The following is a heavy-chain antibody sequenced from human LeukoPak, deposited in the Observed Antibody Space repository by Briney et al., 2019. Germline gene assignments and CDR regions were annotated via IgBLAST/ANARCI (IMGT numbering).Heavy chain of an antibody. V-gene: IGHV3-30*02. D-gene: IGHD3-10*01. Sequence: GGSLRLSCAASGFTFSSYGMHWVRQAPGKGLEWVAFIQYDGSNKYYADSVKGRFTISRDNSKNTLYLQMNSLRAEDTAVYYCAKERTGRGWFDPWGQGTLVTVSS. J-gene: IGHJ5*02. CDR2: IQYDGSNK. CDR1: GFTFSSYG. CDR3: AKERTGRGWFDP.